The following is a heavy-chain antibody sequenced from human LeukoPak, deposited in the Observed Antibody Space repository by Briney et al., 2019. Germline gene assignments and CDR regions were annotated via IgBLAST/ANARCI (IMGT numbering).Heavy chain of an antibody. J-gene: IGHJ4*02. Sequence: GGSLRLSCAASRFTFSSYAMSWVRQAPGKGLEWVSAISGSGGSTYYADSVKGRFTISRDNSKNTLYLQMNSLRAEDTAVYYCAKDNFLSFGESTPFDYWGQGTLVTVSS. CDR2: ISGSGGST. CDR1: RFTFSSYA. CDR3: AKDNFLSFGESTPFDY. D-gene: IGHD3-10*01. V-gene: IGHV3-23*01.